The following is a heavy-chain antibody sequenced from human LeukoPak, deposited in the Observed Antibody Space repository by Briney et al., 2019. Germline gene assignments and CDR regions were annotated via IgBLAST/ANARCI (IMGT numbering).Heavy chain of an antibody. Sequence: GGSLRLSCAASGFTFSSYGMHWVRQAPGKGLEWVAVIWYDGSNKYYADSVKGRFTISRDNSKNTLYLQMNSLRAEDTAVYYCARDRDGYDRSDLYGMDVWGQGTTVTVSS. J-gene: IGHJ6*02. CDR2: IWYDGSNK. CDR3: ARDRDGYDRSDLYGMDV. D-gene: IGHD5-12*01. V-gene: IGHV3-33*01. CDR1: GFTFSSYG.